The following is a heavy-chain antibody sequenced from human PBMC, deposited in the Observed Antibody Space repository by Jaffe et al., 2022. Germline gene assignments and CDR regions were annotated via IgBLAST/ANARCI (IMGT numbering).Heavy chain of an antibody. CDR1: GFSLSTSGMC. CDR3: ARTAPIFGVVTSRGYMDV. J-gene: IGHJ6*03. D-gene: IGHD3-3*01. V-gene: IGHV2-70*01. CDR2: IDWDDDK. Sequence: QVTLRESGPALVKPTQTLTLTCTFSGFSLSTSGMCVSWIRQPPGKALEWLALIDWDDDKYYSTSLKTRLTISKDTSKNQVVLTMTNMDPVDTATYYCARTAPIFGVVTSRGYMDVWGKGTTVTVSS.